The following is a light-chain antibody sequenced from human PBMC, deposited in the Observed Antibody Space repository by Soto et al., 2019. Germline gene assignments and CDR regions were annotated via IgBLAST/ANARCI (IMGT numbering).Light chain of an antibody. V-gene: IGKV3-20*01. CDR1: QSVRGNY. Sequence: EIVLTQSPGTLSLSPGERATLSCRASQSVRGNYLAWYQQKPGQAPRLLISGASSRASDIPDRFSGSGSGTDFTLTISRLEPEDFAVYYCQHYGFSLRTFGQGSKVEI. J-gene: IGKJ1*01. CDR3: QHYGFSLRT. CDR2: GAS.